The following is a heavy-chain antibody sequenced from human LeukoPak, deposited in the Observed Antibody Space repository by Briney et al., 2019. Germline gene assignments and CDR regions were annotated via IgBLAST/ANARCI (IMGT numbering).Heavy chain of an antibody. CDR2: INHSGST. CDR3: ARGSGYYDSSGYYLRGYFDY. D-gene: IGHD3-22*01. Sequence: PETLSLTCTVSGGSISSYYWSWIRQPPGKGLEWIGEINHSGSTNYNPSLKSRVTISVDTSKNQFSLKLSSVTAADTAVYYCARGSGYYDSSGYYLRGYFDYWGQGTLVTVSS. J-gene: IGHJ4*02. V-gene: IGHV4-34*01. CDR1: GGSISSYY.